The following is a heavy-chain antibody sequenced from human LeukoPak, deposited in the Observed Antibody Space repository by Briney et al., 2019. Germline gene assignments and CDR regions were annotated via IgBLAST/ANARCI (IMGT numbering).Heavy chain of an antibody. D-gene: IGHD2-2*01. Sequence: PSETLSLTCTVSGGSISSGDYYWSWIRQPPGKGQEWIGYIYYSGSTYYNPSLKSRVTISVDTSKNQISLKLSSVTAADTAVYYCARDEMADQQPDYWGQGTLVTVSS. CDR3: ARDEMADQQPDY. CDR1: GGSISSGDYY. J-gene: IGHJ4*02. V-gene: IGHV4-30-4*01. CDR2: IYYSGST.